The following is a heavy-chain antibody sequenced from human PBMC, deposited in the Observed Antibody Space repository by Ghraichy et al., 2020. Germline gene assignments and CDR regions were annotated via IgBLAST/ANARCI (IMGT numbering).Heavy chain of an antibody. CDR2: IYYSGST. D-gene: IGHD2-21*02. V-gene: IGHV4-31*03. J-gene: IGHJ4*02. CDR3: ARGAGDEPFDY. Sequence: SETLSLTCTVSGGSISSGGYYWSWIRQHPGKGLEWIGYIYYSGSTYYNPSLKSRVTIPVDTSKNQFSLKLSSVTAADTAVYYCARGAGDEPFDYWGQGTLITVSS. CDR1: GGSISSGGYY.